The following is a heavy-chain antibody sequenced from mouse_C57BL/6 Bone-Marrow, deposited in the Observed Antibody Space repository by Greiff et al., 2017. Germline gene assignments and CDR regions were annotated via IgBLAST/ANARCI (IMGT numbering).Heavy chain of an antibody. V-gene: IGHV14-4*01. CDR2: IDPEIGDT. J-gene: IGHJ2*01. Sequence: VQLKQSGAELVRPGASVKLSCTASGFNIKDDYIHWVKQRPEQGLEWLGWIDPEIGDTEYASKFQCKATITSDTSSTTAYLQLSSLTSEDTAVYYCSSFDGNYFDFWGQGAPLTVAS. D-gene: IGHD2-3*01. CDR3: SSFDGNYFDF. CDR1: GFNIKDDY.